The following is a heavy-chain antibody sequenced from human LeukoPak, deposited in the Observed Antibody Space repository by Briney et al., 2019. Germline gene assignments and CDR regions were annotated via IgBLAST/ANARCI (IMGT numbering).Heavy chain of an antibody. CDR1: GGTFSSYA. V-gene: IGHV1-69*04. J-gene: IGHJ6*02. CDR2: IIPILSIA. Sequence: SVKVSCKASGGTFSSYAISWVRQAPGQGLEWMGRIIPILSIANYAQKFQGRVTITADKSTSTAYMELSSLRSEDTAVYYCASCSGGSCYSGYYYYYGMDVWGQGTTVTVSS. CDR3: ASCSGGSCYSGYYYYYGMDV. D-gene: IGHD2-15*01.